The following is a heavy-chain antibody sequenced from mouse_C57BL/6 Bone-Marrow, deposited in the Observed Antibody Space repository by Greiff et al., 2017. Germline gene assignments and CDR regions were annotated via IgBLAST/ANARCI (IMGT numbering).Heavy chain of an antibody. Sequence: VNVVESGPGLVAPSQSLSITCTVSGFSLTSYGVDWVRQSPGKGLEWLGVIWGVGSTNYNSALKSRLSISKDNSKSQVFLKMNSLQTDDTAMYYCASYDYDGGFAYWGQGTLVTVSA. V-gene: IGHV2-6*01. D-gene: IGHD2-4*01. CDR2: IWGVGST. CDR3: ASYDYDGGFAY. CDR1: GFSLTSYG. J-gene: IGHJ3*01.